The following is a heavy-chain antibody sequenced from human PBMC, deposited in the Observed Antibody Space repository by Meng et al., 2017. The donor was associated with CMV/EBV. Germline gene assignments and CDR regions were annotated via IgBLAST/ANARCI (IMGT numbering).Heavy chain of an antibody. Sequence: GGSLRLSCAASGFTFSSYGMHWVRQAPGKGLEWVAFIRYVGSNKYYADSVKGRFTISRDNSKNTLYLQMNSLRAEDTAVYYCAKDHIAARPLYFDYWGQGTLVTVSS. J-gene: IGHJ4*02. V-gene: IGHV3-30*02. CDR3: AKDHIAARPLYFDY. CDR2: IRYVGSNK. D-gene: IGHD6-6*01. CDR1: GFTFSSYG.